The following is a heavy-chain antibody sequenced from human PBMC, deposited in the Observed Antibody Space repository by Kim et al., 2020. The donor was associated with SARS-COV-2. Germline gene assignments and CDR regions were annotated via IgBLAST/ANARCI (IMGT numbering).Heavy chain of an antibody. V-gene: IGHV3-74*01. Sequence: GGSLRLSCAVSGFTFSSDWMHWVRQAPGKGLVWVSHIDGVGGTTNYADSVKGRFTISRDNGKNTLYLQMSSLRVDDTAVYYCVRVLSGNWDFQSWGQGILFTVSS. CDR2: IDGVGGTT. CDR1: GFTFSSDW. D-gene: IGHD7-27*01. CDR3: VRVLSGNWDFQS. J-gene: IGHJ4*02.